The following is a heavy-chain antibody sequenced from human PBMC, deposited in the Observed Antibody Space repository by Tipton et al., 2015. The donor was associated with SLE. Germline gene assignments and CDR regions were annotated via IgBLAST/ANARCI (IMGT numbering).Heavy chain of an antibody. CDR1: GYSISSGYY. J-gene: IGHJ3*02. V-gene: IGHV4-38-2*01. CDR2: IYHSGST. Sequence: TLSLTCAVSGYSISSGYYWGWIRQPPGKGLEWIGGIYHSGSTYYNPSLKSRVTISVDTSKNQFSLKLSSVTAADTAVYYCARHSGSYTDAFDIWGQGTMVTVSS. CDR3: ARHSGSYTDAFDI. D-gene: IGHD1-26*01.